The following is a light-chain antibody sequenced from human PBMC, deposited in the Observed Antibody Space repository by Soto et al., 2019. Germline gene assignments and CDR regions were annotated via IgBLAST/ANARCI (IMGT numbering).Light chain of an antibody. CDR2: GAS. V-gene: IGKV3-20*01. Sequence: ESVFTQSRGTLSLSPGEKATLSCRASQSVSSSYLAWYQQKPGQAPRLLIYGASSRATGIPDRFSGSGSGTDFTLTVCRLEPEDFAVYYCQQFGSSSWTFGQGTKV. CDR1: QSVSSSY. J-gene: IGKJ1*01. CDR3: QQFGSSSWT.